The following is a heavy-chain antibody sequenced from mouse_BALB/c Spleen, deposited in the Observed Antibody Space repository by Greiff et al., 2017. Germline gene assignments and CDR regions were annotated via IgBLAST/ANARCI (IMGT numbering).Heavy chain of an antibody. CDR3: ASGATRDAMDY. CDR1: GYSITSGYS. Sequence: DVKLQESGPDLVKPSQSLSLTCTVTGYSITSGYSWPWIRQFPGNKLEWMGYIHYSGSTNYNPSLKSRISITRDTSKNQFFLQLNSVTTEDTATYYCASGATRDAMDYWGQGTSVTVSS. V-gene: IGHV3-1*02. CDR2: IHYSGST. J-gene: IGHJ4*01.